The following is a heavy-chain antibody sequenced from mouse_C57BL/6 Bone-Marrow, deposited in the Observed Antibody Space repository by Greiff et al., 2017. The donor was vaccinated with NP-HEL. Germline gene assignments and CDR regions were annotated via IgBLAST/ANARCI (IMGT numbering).Heavy chain of an antibody. CDR3: ARLGVPQAWFAY. D-gene: IGHD2-14*01. CDR2: IDPSDSYT. J-gene: IGHJ3*01. CDR1: GYTFTSYW. V-gene: IGHV1-50*01. Sequence: QVHVKQPGAELVKPGASVKLSCKASGYTFTSYWMQWVKQRPGQGLEWIGEIDPSDSYTNYNQKFKGKATLTVDTSSSTAYMQLSSLTSEDSAVYYCARLGVPQAWFAYWGKGTLVTVSA.